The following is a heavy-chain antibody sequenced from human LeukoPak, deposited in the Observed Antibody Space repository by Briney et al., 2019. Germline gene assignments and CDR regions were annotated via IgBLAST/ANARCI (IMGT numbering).Heavy chain of an antibody. CDR3: AKLDYYDSSGYYSPPFDY. CDR1: GFTFSSYG. CDR2: ISYDGSNK. D-gene: IGHD3-22*01. V-gene: IGHV3-30*18. J-gene: IGHJ4*01. Sequence: GGSLRLSCAASGFTFSSYGMHWVRQAPGKGLEWGAVISYDGSNKYYADSVKGRFTISRHNSKNTLYLQMNSLRAEDTAVYYCAKLDYYDSSGYYSPPFDYWGHGTLVTVSS.